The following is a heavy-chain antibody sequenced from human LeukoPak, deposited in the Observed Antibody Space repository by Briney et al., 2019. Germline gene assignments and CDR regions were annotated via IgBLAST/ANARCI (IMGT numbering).Heavy chain of an antibody. J-gene: IGHJ5*02. CDR2: IIPIFGTA. V-gene: IGHV1-69*05. D-gene: IGHD2-21*02. CDR1: GGTFSSYA. CDR3: ARDVEVVTATRGWFDP. Sequence: SVKVSCKASGGTFSSYAISWVRQAPGQGLEWMGGIIPIFGTANYAQKFQGGVTITTDESTSTAYMELSSPRSENTAVYYCARDVEVVTATRGWFDPWGQGTLVTVSS.